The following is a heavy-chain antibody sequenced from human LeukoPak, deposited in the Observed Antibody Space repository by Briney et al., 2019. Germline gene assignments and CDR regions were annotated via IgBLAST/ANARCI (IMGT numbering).Heavy chain of an antibody. CDR2: INHSGST. J-gene: IGHJ4*02. CDR3: SRARDIVVVPAANSYFDY. D-gene: IGHD2-2*01. CDR1: GGSFSGYY. V-gene: IGHV4-34*01. Sequence: SETLSLTCAVYGGSFSGYYWSWIRQPPGKGLDWIGEINHSGSTNYNPSLQNRVTISVDTSKKQFSLQLSSVTAADTAVYYFSRARDIVVVPAANSYFDYWGQGTLVTVSS.